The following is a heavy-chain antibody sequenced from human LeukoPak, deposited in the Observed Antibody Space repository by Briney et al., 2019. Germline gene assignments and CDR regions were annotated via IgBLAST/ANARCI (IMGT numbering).Heavy chain of an antibody. J-gene: IGHJ4*02. V-gene: IGHV4-34*01. Sequence: SETLSLTCAVYGGSFSGYYWSWIRQPPGKGLEWIGEINHSGSTNYNPSLKSRVTISVDTSKNQFSLKLSSVTAADTAVYYCARFSSSWYEGGFDYWGQGTLVTVSS. D-gene: IGHD6-13*01. CDR3: ARFSSSWYEGGFDY. CDR1: GGSFSGYY. CDR2: INHSGST.